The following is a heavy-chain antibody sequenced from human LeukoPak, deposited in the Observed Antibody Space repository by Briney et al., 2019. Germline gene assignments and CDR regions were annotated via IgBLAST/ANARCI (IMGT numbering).Heavy chain of an antibody. CDR1: GGSISSYY. V-gene: IGHV4-4*07. CDR3: ARGRNYYDSSGYYYESAFDI. D-gene: IGHD3-22*01. CDR2: IYTSGST. Sequence: SETLSLTCTVSGGSISSYYWSWIRQPAGKGLEWIGRIYTSGSTNYNPSLKSRVTMSVDTSKNQFSLKLSSVTAADTAVYYCARGRNYYDSSGYYYESAFDIWGQRTMVTVSS. J-gene: IGHJ3*02.